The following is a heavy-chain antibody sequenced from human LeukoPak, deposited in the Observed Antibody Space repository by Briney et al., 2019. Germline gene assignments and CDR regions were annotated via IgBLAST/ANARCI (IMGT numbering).Heavy chain of an antibody. CDR1: GFTFSSYG. Sequence: GGTLRLSCAASGFTFSSYGMHWVRQAPGKGLEWVAVIWYDGSNKYYADTVKGRFTISRDNSKNTLYLQMISLRAEDTAVYYCAKALSPYRHAFDIWGQGTMVTVSS. V-gene: IGHV3-33*06. J-gene: IGHJ3*02. CDR3: AKALSPYRHAFDI. D-gene: IGHD2-2*02. CDR2: IWYDGSNK.